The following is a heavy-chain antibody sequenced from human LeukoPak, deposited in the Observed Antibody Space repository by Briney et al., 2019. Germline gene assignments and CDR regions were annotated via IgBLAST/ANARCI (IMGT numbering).Heavy chain of an antibody. CDR3: AISLDLAVAGNDY. CDR1: GLTCRDCA. Sequence: GCSLRLSCAASGLTCRDCALIWVREAPGKGMEWVSGVSGSGGTTYYADSAKGRSTISRDNSKNTVCLQMNSLRAEDTAVYYCAISLDLAVAGNDYWGQGTQVTVSS. J-gene: IGHJ4*02. V-gene: IGHV3-23*01. D-gene: IGHD6-19*01. CDR2: VSGSGGTT.